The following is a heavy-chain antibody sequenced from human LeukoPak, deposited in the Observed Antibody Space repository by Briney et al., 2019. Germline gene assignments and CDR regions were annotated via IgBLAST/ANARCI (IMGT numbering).Heavy chain of an antibody. D-gene: IGHD4-17*01. CDR3: ARVDYGDYSKDFDY. CDR2: IYYSGNT. CDR1: GGSISSYY. Sequence: PSETLSLTCTVSGGSISSYYWSWIRQPPGKGLEWIGYIYYSGNTNYNPSLKSRVTISVDTSKNQFSLRLSSVTAADTAMYYCARVDYGDYSKDFDYWGQGILVTVSS. J-gene: IGHJ4*02. V-gene: IGHV4-59*12.